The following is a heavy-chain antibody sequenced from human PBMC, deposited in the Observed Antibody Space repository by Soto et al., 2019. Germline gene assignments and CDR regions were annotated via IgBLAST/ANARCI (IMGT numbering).Heavy chain of an antibody. CDR3: ARVVSPATFYYYYGMDF. Sequence: PSETLSLTCAVYGGSFSGYYWSWIRQPPGKGLEWIGEINHSGSTNYNPSLKSRVTISVDTSKNQFSLKLSSVTAADTAVYYCARVVSPATFYYYYGMDFWGQRTTVTVS. D-gene: IGHD2-15*01. CDR2: INHSGST. CDR1: GGSFSGYY. V-gene: IGHV4-34*01. J-gene: IGHJ6*02.